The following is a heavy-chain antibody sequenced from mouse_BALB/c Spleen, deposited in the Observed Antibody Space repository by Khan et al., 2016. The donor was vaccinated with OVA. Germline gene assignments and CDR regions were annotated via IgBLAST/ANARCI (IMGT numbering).Heavy chain of an antibody. D-gene: IGHD1-1*02. CDR3: VRGGKFAY. J-gene: IGHJ3*01. CDR1: GYTFTDYA. V-gene: IGHV1S137*01. CDR2: ISTNYGDA. Sequence: QVQLQQSGAELVRPGVSVKISCKASGYTFTDYAMHWVKQRHAKSLEWIGVISTNYGDADYNQKFQGKASMTVDRSSSTVYMELARLTSEDSAIYLCVRGGKFAYWGQGTLVTVSA.